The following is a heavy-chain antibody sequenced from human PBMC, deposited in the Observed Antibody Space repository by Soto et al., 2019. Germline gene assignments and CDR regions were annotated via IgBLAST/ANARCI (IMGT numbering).Heavy chain of an antibody. D-gene: IGHD3-22*01. Sequence: QVQLVQSGAEVKKPGSSVKVSCKASGGTFSSYAISWVRQAPGQGLEWMGGIIPIFGTANYAQKFQGRVTITADESTSTAYMELSSLRSADTAVYYCAGTPHYYDSSGSMGGPFDYWGQGTLVTVSS. CDR3: AGTPHYYDSSGSMGGPFDY. CDR1: GGTFSSYA. J-gene: IGHJ4*02. CDR2: IIPIFGTA. V-gene: IGHV1-69*01.